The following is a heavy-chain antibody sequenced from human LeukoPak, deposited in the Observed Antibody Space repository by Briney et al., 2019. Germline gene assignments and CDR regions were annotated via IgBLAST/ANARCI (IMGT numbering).Heavy chain of an antibody. Sequence: GGSLRLSCAASGFTVSNNYMTWVRQAPGKGLEWVSIIYRGGTTYYADSVRGRFTISRDNSKNTLYLQMNSLRAADTAVYYCARDKGTSYLSSFDYWGQGTLVTVSS. CDR2: IYRGGTT. D-gene: IGHD6-6*01. CDR3: ARDKGTSYLSSFDY. CDR1: GFTVSNNY. V-gene: IGHV3-66*02. J-gene: IGHJ4*02.